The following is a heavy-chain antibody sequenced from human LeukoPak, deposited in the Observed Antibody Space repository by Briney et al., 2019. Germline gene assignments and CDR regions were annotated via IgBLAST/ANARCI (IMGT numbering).Heavy chain of an antibody. D-gene: IGHD3-10*01. CDR1: GFTFSSYA. Sequence: GSLRLSCAASGFTFSSYAISWIRQPPGKGLEWIGEINHSGSTNYNPSLKSRVTISVDTSKNQFSLKLSSVTAADTAVYYCARLAPYYYDYFDYWGQGTLVTVSS. CDR3: ARLAPYYYDYFDY. V-gene: IGHV4-34*01. CDR2: INHSGST. J-gene: IGHJ4*02.